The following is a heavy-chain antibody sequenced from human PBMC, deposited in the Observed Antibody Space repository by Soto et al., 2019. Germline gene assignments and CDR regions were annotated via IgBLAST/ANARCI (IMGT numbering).Heavy chain of an antibody. CDR2: ITSSGDAI. CDR1: GFTFSDYY. CDR3: AKELVVAATTYGMDV. J-gene: IGHJ6*02. Sequence: GGSLRLSCAASGFTFSDYYMSWIRQAPGKGLEWVSYITSSGDAIYYADSVKGRFTISRDNSKNTLYLQMNSLRAEDTAVYYCAKELVVAATTYGMDVWGQGTTVTVSS. V-gene: IGHV3-11*01. D-gene: IGHD2-15*01.